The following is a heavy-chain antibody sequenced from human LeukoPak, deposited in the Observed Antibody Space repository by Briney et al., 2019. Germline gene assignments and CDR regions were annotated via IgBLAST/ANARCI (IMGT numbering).Heavy chain of an antibody. CDR2: INHSGNT. CDR1: GGSFSGYY. J-gene: IGHJ4*02. V-gene: IGHV4-34*01. D-gene: IGHD3-22*01. Sequence: SETLSLTCAVYGGSFSGYYWNWIRQPPGKGLEWIGEINHSGNTNYNPSLKSRVTISVDTSKNQFSLRLSSVTAADTAVYYCARVEKLLPPNYWGQGTLVTVSS. CDR3: ARVEKLLPPNY.